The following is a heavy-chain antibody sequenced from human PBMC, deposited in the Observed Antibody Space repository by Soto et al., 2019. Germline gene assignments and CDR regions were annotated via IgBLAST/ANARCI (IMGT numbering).Heavy chain of an antibody. CDR2: IDIFSATI. V-gene: IGHV3-48*02. CDR1: GFTFSDYN. J-gene: IGHJ4*02. D-gene: IGHD2-15*01. CDR3: ARDGVAEIDY. Sequence: GGSLRLSCAASGFTFSDYNMIWICQAPGKGLEWVSYIDIFSATIYYADSVKGRFTISRDNAKNSLYLLMNSLRDEDTDVYYCARDGVAEIDYWGQGTLVTVS.